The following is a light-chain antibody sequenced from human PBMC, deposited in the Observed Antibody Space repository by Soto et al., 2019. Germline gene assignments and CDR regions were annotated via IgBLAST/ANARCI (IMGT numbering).Light chain of an antibody. J-gene: IGLJ2*01. V-gene: IGLV2-18*02. CDR1: SSDVGSYDR. Sequence: QSVLTQPPSVSASPGQSVTISCTGTSSDVGSYDRVSWYQQPPGTAPKLMIYEVSNRPSGVPDRFSGSKSGNTASLTISGLQAKDEADYFCASYTTSSAFVVFGGGTKLTVL. CDR3: ASYTTSSAFVV. CDR2: EVS.